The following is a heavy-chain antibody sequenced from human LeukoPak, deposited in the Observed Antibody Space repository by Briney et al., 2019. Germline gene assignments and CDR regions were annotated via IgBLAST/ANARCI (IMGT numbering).Heavy chain of an antibody. CDR1: GFTFSSYA. CDR2: ISYDGSNK. V-gene: IGHV3-30-3*01. J-gene: IGHJ4*02. D-gene: IGHD5-18*01. Sequence: GGSLRLSCAASGFTFSSYAMHWVRQAPGKGLEWVAVISYDGSNKYYADSVKGRFTISRDNAKNSLYLQMNSLRAEDTALYYCARSAGYGFPFDYWGQGTLVTVSS. CDR3: ARSAGYGFPFDY.